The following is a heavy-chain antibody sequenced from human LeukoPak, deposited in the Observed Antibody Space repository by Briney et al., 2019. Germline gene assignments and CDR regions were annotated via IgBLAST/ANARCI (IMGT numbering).Heavy chain of an antibody. J-gene: IGHJ4*02. CDR2: IYWDDDT. D-gene: IGHD2-15*01. CDR3: AHRVRLCNGGSCSHYFDF. CDR1: GFSLSSIGVG. V-gene: IGHV2-5*02. Sequence: SGPTLVKPTQTLTLTCSFSGFSLSSIGVGVGWIRQPPGKALEWLALIYWDDDTRYSPSLNNRLTVTKGTSKNQVVLTMTDLDPVDTGTYYCAHRVRLCNGGSCSHYFDFWGQGALVTVSS.